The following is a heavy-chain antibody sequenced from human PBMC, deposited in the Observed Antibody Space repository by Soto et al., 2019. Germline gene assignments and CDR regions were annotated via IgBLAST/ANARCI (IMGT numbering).Heavy chain of an antibody. CDR1: GYTFTSYD. D-gene: IGHD2-15*01. CDR2: MNPNSGNT. CDR3: ASGPSVAATLDY. J-gene: IGHJ4*02. Sequence: GASVKVSCKASGYTFTSYDINWVRQATGQGLEWMGWMNPNSGNTGYAQKFQGRVTMTRNTSISTAYMELSGLRSEDTAVYYCASGPSVAATLDYWGQGTLVTVSS. V-gene: IGHV1-8*01.